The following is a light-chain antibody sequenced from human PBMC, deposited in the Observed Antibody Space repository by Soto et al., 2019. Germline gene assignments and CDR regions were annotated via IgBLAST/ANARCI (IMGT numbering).Light chain of an antibody. J-gene: IGLJ2*01. CDR1: SSNIGAEYD. CDR3: QSYDSSVSDSHVV. CDR2: GNN. Sequence: QSVLTQPPSVSGAPGQRVTISCTGSSSNIGAEYDVHWYQQLPGTAPKLLIYGNNNRPSGVPDRFSGSKSGTSASLAITGLQAEDEADYYCQSYDSSVSDSHVVFGGGTKVTVL. V-gene: IGLV1-40*01.